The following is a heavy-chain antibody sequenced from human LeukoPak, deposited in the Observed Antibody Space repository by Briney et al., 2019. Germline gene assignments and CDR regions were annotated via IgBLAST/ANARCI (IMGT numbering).Heavy chain of an antibody. CDR2: IYRGGPT. CDR3: ARGRLVVPAATAVVYYYYYMGV. V-gene: IGHV3-66*01. Sequence: GGSLRLSCAASGFTFSSYAMSWVRQAPGKGLEWVSFIYRGGPTYYADSVKGRFTVSRDNSKNTLDLQMNSLRAEDTAVYYCARGRLVVPAATAVVYYYYYMGVWGKGTTVTISS. J-gene: IGHJ6*03. CDR1: GFTFSSYA. D-gene: IGHD2-2*01.